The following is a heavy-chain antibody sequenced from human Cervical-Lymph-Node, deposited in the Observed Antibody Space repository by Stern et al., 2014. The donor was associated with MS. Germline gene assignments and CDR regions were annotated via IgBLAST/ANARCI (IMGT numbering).Heavy chain of an antibody. CDR2: IIPILGSA. CDR3: AKDLGRGVVVVPLYGLDV. V-gene: IGHV1-69*18. J-gene: IGHJ6*02. CDR1: GGTFRSYG. Sequence: VQLVQSGAEVKKPGSSVKVSCEASGGTFRSYGISWVRQAPGQGLEWMGRIIPILGSATYAQKFQGTVTLSADDSTSIAYMEFHSLRAEDTAVYHCAKDLGRGVVVVPLYGLDVWGQGTTVTVSS. D-gene: IGHD2-2*01.